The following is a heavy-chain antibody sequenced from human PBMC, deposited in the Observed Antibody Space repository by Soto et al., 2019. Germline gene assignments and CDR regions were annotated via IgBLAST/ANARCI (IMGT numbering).Heavy chain of an antibody. J-gene: IGHJ4*02. CDR3: ARDPTVSNPTGNY. D-gene: IGHD4-17*01. Sequence: PSETLSLTCTVSGGSISSYYWSWIRQPPGKGLEWIGYIYYSGSTNYNPSLKSRVTISVDTSKNQFSLKLSSVTAEDTAVYYCARDPTVSNPTGNYWGQGTLVTVSS. CDR1: GGSISSYY. V-gene: IGHV4-59*12. CDR2: IYYSGST.